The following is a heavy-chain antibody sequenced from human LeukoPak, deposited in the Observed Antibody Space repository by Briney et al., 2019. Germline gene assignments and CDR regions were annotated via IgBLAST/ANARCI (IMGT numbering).Heavy chain of an antibody. Sequence: SETLSLTCTVSGGSISSYYWSWIRQPAGKGLEWIGRIYTSGSTNYNPSLKSRVTMSVDTSKNQFSLKLSSVTAADTAVYYCASLYYYDSSGYYLDYWGQGTLVTVSS. V-gene: IGHV4-4*07. CDR2: IYTSGST. J-gene: IGHJ4*02. CDR1: GGSISSYY. CDR3: ASLYYYDSSGYYLDY. D-gene: IGHD3-22*01.